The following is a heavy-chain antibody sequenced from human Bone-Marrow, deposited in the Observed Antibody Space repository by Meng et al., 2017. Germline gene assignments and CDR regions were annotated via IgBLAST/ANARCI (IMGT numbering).Heavy chain of an antibody. D-gene: IGHD1-26*01. CDR2: IYTSGST. CDR1: GGSISSYF. CDR3: ARDSSGVGATTSSEY. J-gene: IGHJ4*02. V-gene: IGHV4-4*07. Sequence: LRLSCTVSGGSISSYFWTWIRPPAGKGLEWIGRIYTSGSTNYNPSLKSRVTISVDTSKSQFSLKLSSVTAADTAVYYCARDSSGVGATTSSEYWAQGPL.